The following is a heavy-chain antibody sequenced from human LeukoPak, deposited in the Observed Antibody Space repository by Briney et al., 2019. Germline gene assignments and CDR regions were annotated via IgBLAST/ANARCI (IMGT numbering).Heavy chain of an antibody. J-gene: IGHJ4*02. CDR2: ISWSSGSI. CDR1: GFTFDDYA. Sequence: PGGSLRLSCAASGFTFDDYAMHWVRQAPGKGLEWVSGISWSSGSIGYADSVKGRFTISRDNAKNSLYLQMNSLRAEDTALYYCAKGGTYSSSWYAPFDYWGQGTLVTVSS. CDR3: AKGGTYSSSWYAPFDY. V-gene: IGHV3-9*01. D-gene: IGHD6-13*01.